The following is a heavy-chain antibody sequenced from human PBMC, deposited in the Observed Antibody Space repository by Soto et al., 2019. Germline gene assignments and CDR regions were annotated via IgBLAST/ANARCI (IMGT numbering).Heavy chain of an antibody. V-gene: IGHV1-69*01. J-gene: IGHJ5*02. D-gene: IGHD3-10*01. CDR2: LIPIFGTA. CDR3: ARGDEYYYGSGSYYRWFDP. CDR1: GGTFSSYA. Sequence: QVQLVQSGAEVKKPGSSVKVSCKASGGTFSSYAISWVRQAPGQGLEWMGGLIPIFGTANYAQKFQGRVTITADESTSTAYMELSSLRSEDTAVYYCARGDEYYYGSGSYYRWFDPWGQGTLVTVSS.